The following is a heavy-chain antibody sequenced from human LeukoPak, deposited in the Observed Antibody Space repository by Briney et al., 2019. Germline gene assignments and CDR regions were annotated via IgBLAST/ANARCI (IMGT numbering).Heavy chain of an antibody. Sequence: PSETLSLTCTVSGYSISSGYYWGWIRQPPGKGLEWIGSIYHSGSTYYNPSLKSRVTISADSSKNQFSLKWYSVTAADTGLYYCAKNGQRGFSFDPWGQGTLVIVAS. CDR1: GYSISSGYY. CDR3: AKNGQRGFSFDP. V-gene: IGHV4-38-2*02. D-gene: IGHD2-8*01. J-gene: IGHJ5*02. CDR2: IYHSGST.